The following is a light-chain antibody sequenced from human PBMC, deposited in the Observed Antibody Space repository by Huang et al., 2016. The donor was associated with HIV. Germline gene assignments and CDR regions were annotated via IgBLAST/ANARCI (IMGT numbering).Light chain of an antibody. CDR2: GAS. Sequence: EIVLTQSPGTLSLSPGERATLSCRASQSVTNNYLAWYQHKPGQAPRLVIYGASSRATGIPDSFSGSGSGTDFTLTISRLEPDDFVVYYCQQYGGSPRTFGQGTKLEIK. J-gene: IGKJ2*01. CDR3: QQYGGSPRT. V-gene: IGKV3-20*01. CDR1: QSVTNNY.